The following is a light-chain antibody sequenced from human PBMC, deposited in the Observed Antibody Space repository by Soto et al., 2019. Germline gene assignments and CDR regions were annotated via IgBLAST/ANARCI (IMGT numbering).Light chain of an antibody. CDR3: SSYTTTRAYV. CDR1: IGDVGRYNY. Sequence: GTIGDVGRYNYVSWYQQHPGKTPKLMIYDVTDRSSGVSNRFSGSKSGNTASLTISGLRAEDEADYYCSSYTTTRAYVFGTGTKVTVL. J-gene: IGLJ1*01. CDR2: DVT. V-gene: IGLV2-14*03.